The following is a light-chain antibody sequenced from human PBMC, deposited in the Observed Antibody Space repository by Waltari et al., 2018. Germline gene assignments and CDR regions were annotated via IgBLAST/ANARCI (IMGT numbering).Light chain of an antibody. CDR2: RAS. CDR1: QSVNTW. CDR3: QQYNSFPWT. J-gene: IGKJ1*01. Sequence: IQMTQSPSTLSASAGDRVVITCRASQSVNTWLAWYQQRPGKAPSLLIYRASSLQSGVPSRFSGRGSGTEFTLTINSLQPDDFASYYCQQYNSFPWTFGQGTKVEIK. V-gene: IGKV1-5*03.